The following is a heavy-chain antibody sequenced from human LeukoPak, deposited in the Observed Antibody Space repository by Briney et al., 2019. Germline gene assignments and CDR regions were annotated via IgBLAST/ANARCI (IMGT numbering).Heavy chain of an antibody. CDR3: AKVTVPAATQMVPFYY. Sequence: GGSVRLSCAASGFTFSSYAMSWVRQAPGKGLEWVSAISGSGGSTYYADSVKGRFTISRDNSKNTLYLQMNSLRAEDTAVYYCAKVTVPAATQMVPFYYWGQGTLVTVSS. CDR2: ISGSGGST. D-gene: IGHD2-2*01. V-gene: IGHV3-23*01. CDR1: GFTFSSYA. J-gene: IGHJ4*02.